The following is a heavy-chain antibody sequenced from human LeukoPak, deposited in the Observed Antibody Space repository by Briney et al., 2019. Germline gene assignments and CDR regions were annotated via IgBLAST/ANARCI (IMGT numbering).Heavy chain of an antibody. Sequence: GGSLRLSCAASGFTFSSYWMHWVRQAPGKGLVWVSRINSDGSSTSYADSVKGRFAISRDNAKNTLYLQMNSLRAEDTAVYYCAKTYSSSWYPLGYWGQGTLVTVSS. CDR1: GFTFSSYW. D-gene: IGHD6-13*01. V-gene: IGHV3-74*01. CDR2: INSDGSST. J-gene: IGHJ4*02. CDR3: AKTYSSSWYPLGY.